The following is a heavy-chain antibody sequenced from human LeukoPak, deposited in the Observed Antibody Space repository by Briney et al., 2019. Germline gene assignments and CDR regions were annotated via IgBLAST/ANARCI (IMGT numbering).Heavy chain of an antibody. J-gene: IGHJ4*02. Sequence: ASVKVSCKTSGYTFGVYYTHWVRQAPGQGLEWMGSINPNTGATNYAQRFQGRVTVTRDPSITTANMELSRLRSDDTAVYYCAREFNVGSRSFDYWGQGTLVTVSS. V-gene: IGHV1-2*02. D-gene: IGHD1-26*01. CDR3: AREFNVGSRSFDY. CDR2: INPNTGAT. CDR1: GYTFGVYY.